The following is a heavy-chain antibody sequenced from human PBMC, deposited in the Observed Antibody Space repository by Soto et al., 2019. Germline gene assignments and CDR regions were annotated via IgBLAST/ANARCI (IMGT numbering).Heavy chain of an antibody. D-gene: IGHD3-10*01. J-gene: IGHJ4*02. CDR3: ARGQYYGSGRSYYFDY. V-gene: IGHV4-30-4*01. CDR1: GGSIISGDYY. CDR2: IYYSGST. Sequence: SETLSLTCTFSGGSIISGDYYWSWIRQPPGKGLEWIGYIYYSGSTYYNPSLKSRVTISVDTSKNQFSLKLSSVTATDTAVYYCARGQYYGSGRSYYFDYWGQGTLVTVSS.